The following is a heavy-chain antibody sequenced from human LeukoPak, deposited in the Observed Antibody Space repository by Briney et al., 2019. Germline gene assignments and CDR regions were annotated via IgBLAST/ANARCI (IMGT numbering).Heavy chain of an antibody. D-gene: IGHD2-15*01. CDR1: GGSISSGGYY. Sequence: SQTLSLTCTVSGGSISSGGYYWSWIRQPPGKGLEWIGYIYHSGSTYYNPSLKSRVTISVDRSKNQFSLKLSSVTAADTAVYYCARPHCGGGSCYPGAASDYWGQGILVTVSS. V-gene: IGHV4-30-2*01. J-gene: IGHJ4*02. CDR2: IYHSGST. CDR3: ARPHCGGGSCYPGAASDY.